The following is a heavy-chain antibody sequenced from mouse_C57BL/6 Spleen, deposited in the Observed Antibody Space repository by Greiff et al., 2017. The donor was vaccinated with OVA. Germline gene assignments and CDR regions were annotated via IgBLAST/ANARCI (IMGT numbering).Heavy chain of an antibody. J-gene: IGHJ2*01. CDR2: INPNNGGT. CDR3: ARGGPLLRIDY. V-gene: IGHV1-26*01. CDR1: GYTFTDYY. D-gene: IGHD1-2*01. Sequence: EVQLQQSGPELVKPGASVKISCKASGYTFTDYYMNWVKQSHGKSLEWIGDINPNNGGTSYNQKFKGKATLTVDKSSSTAYMELRSLTSEDSAVYYCARGGPLLRIDYWGQGTTLTVSS.